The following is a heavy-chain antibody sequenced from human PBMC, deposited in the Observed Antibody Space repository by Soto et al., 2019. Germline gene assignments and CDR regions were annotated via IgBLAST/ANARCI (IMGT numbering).Heavy chain of an antibody. D-gene: IGHD3-22*01. V-gene: IGHV1-69*13. CDR2: IIPIFGTA. Sequence: ASVKVSCKASGGTFSSYAINWVRQAPGQGLEWMGGIIPIFGTANHAQRFQGRVTITADESTSTAYTELSSLRSEDTAVYYCARDRGPSSGYYPYWFDPWGQGTLVTVSS. J-gene: IGHJ5*02. CDR1: GGTFSSYA. CDR3: ARDRGPSSGYYPYWFDP.